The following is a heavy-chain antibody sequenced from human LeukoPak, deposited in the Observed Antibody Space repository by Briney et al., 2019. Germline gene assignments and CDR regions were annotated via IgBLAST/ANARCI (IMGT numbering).Heavy chain of an antibody. CDR1: GGSFSGYY. CDR2: INHSGST. D-gene: IGHD6-13*01. J-gene: IGHJ3*01. Sequence: PSETLSLTCAVYGGSFSGYYWSWIRQPPGKGLEWIGEINHSGSTNYNPSLKSRVTISVDTSKNHFSLKLRSVTAADTAVYYCARGGKIAADFWGQGTMVTVSS. CDR3: ARGGKIAADF. V-gene: IGHV4-34*01.